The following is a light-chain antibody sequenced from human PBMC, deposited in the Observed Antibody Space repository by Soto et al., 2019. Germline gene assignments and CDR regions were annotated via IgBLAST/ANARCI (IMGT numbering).Light chain of an antibody. J-gene: IGKJ5*01. CDR2: DAS. CDR1: QSVSIY. Sequence: EIVLTQSPATLSLSPGERATVSCRASQSVSIYLAWYQQKPGQAPRLLIYDASNRATGIPARFSGSGSGAVFTLTICSLEPEDFAVYYCQQRISLPPTFGQGTRLEIK. CDR3: QQRISLPPT. V-gene: IGKV3-11*01.